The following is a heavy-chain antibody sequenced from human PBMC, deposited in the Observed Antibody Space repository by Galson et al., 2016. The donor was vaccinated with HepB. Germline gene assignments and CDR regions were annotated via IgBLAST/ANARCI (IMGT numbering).Heavy chain of an antibody. Sequence: SLRLSCAASGFSFSSYSMNWVRQAPGKGLEWVSSISGTTAYIYYADSVKGRFTISRDNAKNSLSLEMNSLRAEDTAVYYCARDKKYPVLTAFYYYGMDVWAKGPRSPSP. CDR3: ARDKKYPVLTAFYYYGMDV. CDR1: GFSFSSYS. J-gene: IGHJ6*02. V-gene: IGHV3-21*01. CDR2: ISGTTAYI. D-gene: IGHD2-2*01.